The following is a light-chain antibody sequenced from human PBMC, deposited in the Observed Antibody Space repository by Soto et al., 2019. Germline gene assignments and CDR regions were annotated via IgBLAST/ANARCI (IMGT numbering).Light chain of an antibody. CDR2: FGS. CDR3: MQTLHTPYT. V-gene: IGKV2-28*01. J-gene: IGKJ2*01. CDR1: QSLLHSNAYNY. Sequence: EIALTQSPLFLPVTPGEPASISCRSSQSLLHSNAYNYLDWYLQKPGQAPQLLIYFGSNRASGVPDRFSGSGSGTDFTLRISRVEAEDVGVYYCMQTLHTPYTFGQGTKVDSK.